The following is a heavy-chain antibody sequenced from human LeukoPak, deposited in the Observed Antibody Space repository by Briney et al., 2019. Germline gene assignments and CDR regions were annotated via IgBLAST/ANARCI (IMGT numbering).Heavy chain of an antibody. V-gene: IGHV3-30*18. CDR1: GFTFSSYG. Sequence: PGRSLRLSCAASGFTFSSYGMHWVRQAPGKGLEWVAVISYDGSNKYYADSVKGRFTISRDNSKNTLYLQMNSLRAEDTAVYYCAKDLGFVDTAMVGFPALDYWGQGTLVTVSS. D-gene: IGHD5-18*01. CDR3: AKDLGFVDTAMVGFPALDY. J-gene: IGHJ4*02. CDR2: ISYDGSNK.